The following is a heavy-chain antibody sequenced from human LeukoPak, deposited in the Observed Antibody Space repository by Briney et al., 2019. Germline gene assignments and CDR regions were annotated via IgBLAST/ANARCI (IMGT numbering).Heavy chain of an antibody. CDR3: AKHPAAMDGGYYYYYGMDV. Sequence: GGSLRLSCAASGFTFSSYAMSWVRQAPGKGLEWVSAISGSGGSTYYADSVKGRFTISRDNSKNTLYLQMNSLIAEDTAVYYCAKHPAAMDGGYYYYYGMDVWGKGTTVTVSS. V-gene: IGHV3-23*01. J-gene: IGHJ6*04. CDR2: ISGSGGST. CDR1: GFTFSSYA. D-gene: IGHD2-2*01.